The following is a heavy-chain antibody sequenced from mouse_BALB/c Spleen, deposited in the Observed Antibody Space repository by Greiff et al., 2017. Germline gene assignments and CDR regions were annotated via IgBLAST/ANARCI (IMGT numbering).Heavy chain of an antibody. CDR2: ISDGGSYT. J-gene: IGHJ4*01. CDR3: ARELGAYAMDY. V-gene: IGHV5-4*02. D-gene: IGHD4-1*01. Sequence: EVQVVESGGGLVKPGGSLKLSCAASGFTFSDYYMYWVRQTPEKRLEWVATISDGGSYTYYPDSVKGRFTISRDNAKNTLYLQMSSLKSEDTAMYYCARELGAYAMDYWGQGTSVTVSS. CDR1: GFTFSDYY.